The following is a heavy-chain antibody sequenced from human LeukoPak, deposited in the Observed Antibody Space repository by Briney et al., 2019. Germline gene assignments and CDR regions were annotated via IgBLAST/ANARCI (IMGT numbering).Heavy chain of an antibody. CDR1: GGSISSGSYY. CDR3: ASLAVAQGHNWFDP. V-gene: IGHV4-61*02. Sequence: SQTLSLTCTVSGGSISSGSYYWSWIRQPAGKGLEWIGRIYTSGSTNYNPSLKSRVTISVDTSKNQFSLKLSSVTAADTAVYYCASLAVAQGHNWFDPWGQGTLVTVSS. D-gene: IGHD6-19*01. J-gene: IGHJ5*02. CDR2: IYTSGST.